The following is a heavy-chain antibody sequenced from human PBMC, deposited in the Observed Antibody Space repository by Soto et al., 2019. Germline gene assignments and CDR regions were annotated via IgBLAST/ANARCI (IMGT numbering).Heavy chain of an antibody. V-gene: IGHV3-23*01. CDR2: IRGSGGST. J-gene: IGHJ4*02. Sequence: EVQLLESGGGLVQPRGSLRLSCAASGFTFASYAMNWVRQAPGKGLEWVSGIRGSGGSTYYADPAKGRFTIARDNSKNTLYLQMNRLRAEDTAVYYCAKDRGYFYGPGSSIYYFDYWGQGTLVTVSS. D-gene: IGHD3-10*01. CDR3: AKDRGYFYGPGSSIYYFDY. CDR1: GFTFASYA.